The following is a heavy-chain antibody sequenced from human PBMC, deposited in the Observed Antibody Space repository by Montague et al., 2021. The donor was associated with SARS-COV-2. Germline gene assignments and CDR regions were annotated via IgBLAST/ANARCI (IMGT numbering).Heavy chain of an antibody. V-gene: IGHV2-5*01. J-gene: IGHJ4*02. D-gene: IGHD3-9*01. CDR1: GFSLSTPNVG. CDR2: IYSNDDK. Sequence: ALVKPTKTLTLTCTFSGFSLSTPNVGVGWVRQPPGKALEWLALIYSNDDKRYSPSLQGRLTITKDTSKNQVVLSLTNVDPVDTATYYCAHLIRYYDIFTGIPFDYWGQGTQVTVSS. CDR3: AHLIRYYDIFTGIPFDY.